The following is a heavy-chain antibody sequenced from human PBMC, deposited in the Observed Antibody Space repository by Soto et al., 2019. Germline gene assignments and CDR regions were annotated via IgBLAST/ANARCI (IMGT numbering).Heavy chain of an antibody. CDR1: GGSVSSSNLY. D-gene: IGHD3-10*01. CDR2: FYYSGNT. V-gene: IGHV4-39*01. J-gene: IGHJ4*02. Sequence: QLQLQESGPGLVKPSETLSLTCIVSGGSVSSSNLYWGWIRQPPGKGLEWIGTFYYSGNTYYNPSLKSRVTISVDTSKTQFSLRLSSVTAADTAVYYCARHTAGVGWFGDFDYWGQGTLVTVSS. CDR3: ARHTAGVGWFGDFDY.